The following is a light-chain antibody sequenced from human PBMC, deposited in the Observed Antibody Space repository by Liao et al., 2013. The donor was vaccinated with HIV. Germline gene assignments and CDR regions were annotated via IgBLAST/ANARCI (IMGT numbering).Light chain of an antibody. Sequence: YELTQPPSVSVSPGQTASITCSGDKLGDRYVSWYQRKPGQSPVLVIYQDTKRPSGIPERFSGSNSGNTATLTISGTQAMDEADYYCQAWDSSTENVVFGGGTKLTVL. CDR1: KLGDRY. CDR2: QDT. V-gene: IGLV3-1*01. J-gene: IGLJ2*01. CDR3: QAWDSSTENVV.